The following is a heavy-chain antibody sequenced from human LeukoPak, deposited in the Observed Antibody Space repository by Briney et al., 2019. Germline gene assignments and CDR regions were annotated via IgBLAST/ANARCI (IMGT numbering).Heavy chain of an antibody. CDR3: ARADCGGDCSFDY. Sequence: SETLSLTCTVSGYSISSGFYWGWIRQPPGKGLEWIGSIYHSGSTYYNPSLKSRVTISVDTSKNHFSLKLSSVTAADTAVYYCARADCGGDCSFDYWGQGTLVTVSP. CDR2: IYHSGST. V-gene: IGHV4-38-2*02. J-gene: IGHJ4*02. D-gene: IGHD2-21*02. CDR1: GYSISSGFY.